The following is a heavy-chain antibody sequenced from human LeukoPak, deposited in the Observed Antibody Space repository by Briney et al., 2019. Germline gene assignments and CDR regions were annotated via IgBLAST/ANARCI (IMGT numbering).Heavy chain of an antibody. D-gene: IGHD3-10*01. V-gene: IGHV1-3*01. CDR1: GYTFTSYA. Sequence: ASVKVSCKASGYTFTSYAMHWVRQAPGQRLEWMGWINAGNGNTKYSQKFQGRVTITRDTSASTAYMELSSLRSEDTAVYYCARVGLLWFGEMNWFDPWGQGTLVTVSS. CDR3: ARVGLLWFGEMNWFDP. CDR2: INAGNGNT. J-gene: IGHJ5*02.